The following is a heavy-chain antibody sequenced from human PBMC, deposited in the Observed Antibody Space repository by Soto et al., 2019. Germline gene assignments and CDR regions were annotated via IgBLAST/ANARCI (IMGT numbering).Heavy chain of an antibody. D-gene: IGHD3-10*01. CDR3: ASSSGSYYH. J-gene: IGHJ4*02. V-gene: IGHV3-30*03. CDR2: ISYDGSNK. CDR1: GFTFSSYG. Sequence: QPLGSLRLSCAASGFTFSSYGMHWVRQAPGKGLEWVAVISYDGSNKYYADSVKGRFTTSRDNSKNTLYLQMNSLRAEDTAVYYCASSSGSYYHSGQGTLVTVSS.